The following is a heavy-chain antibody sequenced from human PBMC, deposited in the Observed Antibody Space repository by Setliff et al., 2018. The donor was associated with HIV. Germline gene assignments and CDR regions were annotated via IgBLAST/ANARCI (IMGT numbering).Heavy chain of an antibody. V-gene: IGHV3-7*01. Sequence: GGSLRLSCAASGFTFSYYTMNWVRQAPGKGMEGVANIKQDGSEKYYVDSVKGRFTISRDNAKNSLYLQMNSLRAEDTAVYYRGRYSSSTDAFDIWGQGTMVTVSS. CDR1: GFTFSYYT. D-gene: IGHD6-6*01. CDR3: GRYSSSTDAFDI. CDR2: IKQDGSEK. J-gene: IGHJ3*02.